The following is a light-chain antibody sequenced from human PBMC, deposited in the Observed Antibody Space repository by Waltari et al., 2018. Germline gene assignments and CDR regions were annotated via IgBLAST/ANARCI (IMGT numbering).Light chain of an antibody. CDR3: QQYENSPLT. J-gene: IGKJ4*01. V-gene: IGKV3-20*01. CDR1: QNITNNY. CDR2: DSS. Sequence: EVILTQSPDTLSLSPGARATLSCRASQNITNNYLAWYQQKPGLAPRLLIYDSSSRPTGVPDRFSGSGSGTDFTLTIGRLEPEDYAVYYCQQYENSPLTFGGGTQVETK.